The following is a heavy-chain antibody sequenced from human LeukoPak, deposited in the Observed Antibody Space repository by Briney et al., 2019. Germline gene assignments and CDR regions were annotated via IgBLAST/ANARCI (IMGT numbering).Heavy chain of an antibody. D-gene: IGHD2-15*01. V-gene: IGHV4-30-4*07. CDR2: IYYSGSTYYSGST. J-gene: IGHJ4*02. Sequence: SETLSLTCAVSGGSISSGGYSRSWIRQPPGKGLEWIGFIYYSGSTYYSGSTHYKLSLKSRATISVDTSKNQFSLKLSSVTAADTAVYYCARGLLGDIVVVVAAKPYYFDYWGQGTLVTVSS. CDR3: ARGLLGDIVVVVAAKPYYFDY. CDR1: GGSISSGGYS.